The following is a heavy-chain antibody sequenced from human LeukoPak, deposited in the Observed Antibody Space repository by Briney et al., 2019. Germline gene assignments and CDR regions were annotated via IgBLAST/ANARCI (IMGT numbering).Heavy chain of an antibody. CDR1: GFIFSIYG. J-gene: IGHJ4*02. D-gene: IGHD6-6*01. Sequence: GGSLSLSRAASGFIFSIYGMNWVRQAPGKGREGVSGISYSGSSTNYADSVRGPFTISRDNSKNSLYLQMHSLRPEDTAIYYCAKLGAARPGYWGQGTLVTVSS. V-gene: IGHV3-23*01. CDR2: ISYSGSST. CDR3: AKLGAARPGY.